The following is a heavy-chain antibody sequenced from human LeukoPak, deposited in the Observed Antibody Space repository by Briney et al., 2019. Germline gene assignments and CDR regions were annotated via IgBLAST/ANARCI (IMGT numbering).Heavy chain of an antibody. J-gene: IGHJ4*02. CDR2: IYHSGST. CDR1: GGSISSGGYS. V-gene: IGHV4-30-2*01. CDR3: ARETGNFDY. D-gene: IGHD6-13*01. Sequence: PSETLSLACAVSGGSISSGGYSWSWIRQPPGKGLEWIGYIYHSGSTYYNPSLKSRVTISVDTSKNQFSLELSSVTAADTAVYYCARETGNFDYWGQGTLVTVSS.